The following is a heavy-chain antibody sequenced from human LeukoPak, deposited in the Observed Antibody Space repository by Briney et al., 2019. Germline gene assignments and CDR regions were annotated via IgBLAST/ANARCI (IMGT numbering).Heavy chain of an antibody. CDR2: IVGSGGST. CDR1: GFTFSSYA. D-gene: IGHD2-2*02. J-gene: IGHJ5*02. Sequence: GGSLRLSCAASGFTFSSYAMSWVRQAPGKGLEWVPSIVGSGGSTNYADSVKGRFTISRDNSKNTLYLQMNNLRAEDTAVYYCAKDQVVPTAIYWFDPWGQGTLVTVSS. CDR3: AKDQVVPTAIYWFDP. V-gene: IGHV3-23*01.